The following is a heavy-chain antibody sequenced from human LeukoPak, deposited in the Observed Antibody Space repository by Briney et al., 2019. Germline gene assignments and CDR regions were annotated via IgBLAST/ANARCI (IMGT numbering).Heavy chain of an antibody. CDR1: GGSISSGGYY. CDR3: AREPGIAVAETDGYHP. D-gene: IGHD6-19*01. J-gene: IGHJ5*02. Sequence: SQTLSVTCTVSGGSISSGGYYCSWIRQHPGKGLEWLGYIYYSGSTYYNPSLKSRVTISVDSSKNQFSLKLSSVTAADTAVYYCAREPGIAVAETDGYHPWGQGTLVTVSS. V-gene: IGHV4-31*03. CDR2: IYYSGST.